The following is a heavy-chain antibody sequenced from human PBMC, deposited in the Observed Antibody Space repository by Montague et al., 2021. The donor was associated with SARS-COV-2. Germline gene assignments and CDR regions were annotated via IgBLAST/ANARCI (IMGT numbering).Heavy chain of an antibody. CDR3: AVNSNYYYYYGMDV. CDR1: GGSISSYY. J-gene: IGHJ6*02. Sequence: SETLSLTCTVSGGSISSYYWSWIRQPPGKGLEWIGSIYHSGSTYYNPSLKSRVTISVDTSKNQFSLKLSPVTAADTAVYYCAVNSNYYYYYGMDVWGQGTTVTVSS. D-gene: IGHD4-11*01. V-gene: IGHV4-59*04. CDR2: IYHSGST.